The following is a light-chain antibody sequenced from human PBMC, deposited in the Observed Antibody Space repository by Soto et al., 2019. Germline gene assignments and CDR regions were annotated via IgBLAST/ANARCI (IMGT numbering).Light chain of an antibody. V-gene: IGLV1-44*01. Sequence: QSVLTQPPSASGTPGQRVTISCSGSSSHIGTNTVSWYQQLPATAPKLLIYNNNQRPSGVPDRFSGSKSGTSASLAISGLQSEDEADYYCAAWDDSLSGLYVFGTGTKSPS. CDR3: AAWDDSLSGLYV. J-gene: IGLJ1*01. CDR2: NNN. CDR1: SSHIGTNT.